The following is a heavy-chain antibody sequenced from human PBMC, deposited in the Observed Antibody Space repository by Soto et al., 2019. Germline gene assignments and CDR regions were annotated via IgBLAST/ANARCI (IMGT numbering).Heavy chain of an antibody. D-gene: IGHD3-3*01. CDR2: AYFSGNS. V-gene: IGHV4-39*01. CDR3: ARLVFGVLTGPDF. CDR1: GVSISSSDYS. J-gene: IGHJ4*02. Sequence: PSETLSLTCTVSGVSISSSDYSWGWIRQPPGKGLEWIGSAYFSGNSYYNPSLKSRVTMSMDTSNNQFSLRLTSVTAADTAVYYCARLVFGVLTGPDFWGQGAPVTVSS.